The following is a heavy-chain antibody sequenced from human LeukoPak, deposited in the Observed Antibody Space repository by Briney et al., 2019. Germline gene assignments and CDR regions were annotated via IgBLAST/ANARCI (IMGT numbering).Heavy chain of an antibody. CDR1: GFTFSSYA. V-gene: IGHV3-30-3*01. D-gene: IGHD5-12*01. CDR3: ARGGIVATRYIDY. CDR2: ISYDGSNK. J-gene: IGHJ4*02. Sequence: PGGSLRLSCAASGFTFSSYAMHWVRQAPGKGLEWVAVISYDGSNKYYADSVKGRFTISRDNSKNTLYLQMNSLRAEDTAVYYCARGGIVATRYIDYWGQGTLVTVSS.